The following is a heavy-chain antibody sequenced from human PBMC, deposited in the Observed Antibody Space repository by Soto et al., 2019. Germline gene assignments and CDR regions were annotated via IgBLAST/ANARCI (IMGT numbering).Heavy chain of an antibody. CDR1: GFNFNNAW. D-gene: IGHD3-10*01. CDR2: SKSVPDGDKT. J-gene: IGHJ4*02. CDR3: PKAPNYLGSGSYVRDY. V-gene: IGHV3-15*01. Sequence: PEGSLRLSGTASGFNFNNAWVSWVRQAPGKGLEWLGRSKSVPDGDKTDYAAPVKGRFTISRDDSQNIFYLLMHGLRTEESAIYHCPKAPNYLGSGSYVRDYSGLGPLFTAYS.